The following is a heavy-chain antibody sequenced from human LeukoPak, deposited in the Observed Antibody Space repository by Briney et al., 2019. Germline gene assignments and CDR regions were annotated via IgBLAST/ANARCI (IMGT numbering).Heavy chain of an antibody. CDR1: GGSLSTTSDY. CDR2: LYYSGSI. D-gene: IGHD3-22*01. Sequence: SETLSLTCTVSGGSLSTTSDYWGWVRQPPGKGLEWIGSLYYSGSIYYNPSLKSRVTMSVDSSKNQFSLKLRSVTAADTAVYYCARDIGGFDSSGLWGQETLVTVSS. CDR3: ARDIGGFDSSGL. J-gene: IGHJ4*02. V-gene: IGHV4-39*07.